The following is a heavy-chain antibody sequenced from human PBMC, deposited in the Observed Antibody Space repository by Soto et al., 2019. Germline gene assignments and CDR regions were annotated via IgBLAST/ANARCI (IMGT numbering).Heavy chain of an antibody. CDR3: VREVAKNGRSFDY. J-gene: IGHJ4*02. CDR1: GFTLRSYW. V-gene: IGHV3-74*01. Sequence: EVQLVESGGGLVQPGGCLRLSCAASGFTLRSYWMHWVRQVSGKGLVWVSRISGDGNITTYADSVKGRFTISRDNANNTLYLQMRGLRAADTALYYCVREVAKNGRSFDYWGQGTQVTVSS. D-gene: IGHD5-12*01. CDR2: ISGDGNIT.